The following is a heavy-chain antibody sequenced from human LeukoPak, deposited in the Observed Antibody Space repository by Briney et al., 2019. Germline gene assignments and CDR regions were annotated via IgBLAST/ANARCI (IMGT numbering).Heavy chain of an antibody. CDR1: GFTFDDYA. CDR2: ISGDGGST. V-gene: IGHV3-43*02. CDR3: AKDYLSLYGSGSYVDY. Sequence: GGSLRLPCAASGFTFDDYAMHWVRQAPGKGLEWVSLISGDGGSTYYADSVKGRFTISRDNSKNSLYLQMNSLRTEDTALYYCAKDYLSLYGSGSYVDYWGQGTLVTVSS. J-gene: IGHJ4*02. D-gene: IGHD3-10*01.